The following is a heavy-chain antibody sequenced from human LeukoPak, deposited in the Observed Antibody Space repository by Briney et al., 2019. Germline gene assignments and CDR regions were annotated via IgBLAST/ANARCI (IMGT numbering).Heavy chain of an antibody. D-gene: IGHD2-15*01. CDR1: GFTFSTSA. Sequence: PGGSLILSCSAAGFTFSTSAMHWVRQAPGKGLEYVSGISSSGGSGSRYYADSVKGRFTISRDNSKNTLYLEMSSLRSEDSAAYYCVKGGGFSNDAFDMWGQGTMVTVSS. CDR3: VKGGGFSNDAFDM. V-gene: IGHV3-64D*09. CDR2: ISSSGGSGSR. J-gene: IGHJ3*02.